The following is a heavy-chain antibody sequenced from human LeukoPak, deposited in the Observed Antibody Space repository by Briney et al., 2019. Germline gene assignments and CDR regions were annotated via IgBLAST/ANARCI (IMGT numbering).Heavy chain of an antibody. CDR3: ARQEVGIERNFDY. J-gene: IGHJ4*02. V-gene: IGHV4-39*01. D-gene: IGHD1-26*01. CDR2: IYYSGST. CDR1: GGSISSSSYY. Sequence: SETLSLTCTVSGGSISSSSYYWGWIRQPPGTGLEWIGSIYYSGSTYCNPSLKSRVTISVDTSKNQFSLKLSSVTAADTAVYYCARQEVGIERNFDYWGQGTLVTVSS.